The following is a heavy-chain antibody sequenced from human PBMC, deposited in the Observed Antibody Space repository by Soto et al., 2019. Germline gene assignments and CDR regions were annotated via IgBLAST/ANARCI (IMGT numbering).Heavy chain of an antibody. Sequence: QVQLQESGPTLVKPSETLSLTCTVSGGSIRSYCWTWIRQPPGEGLEWFGCICNSGTTNYNPSHKSRGANSVDTPLILVSLHMSSVTVADTAFCYCACGGSIVVSTRRPMDVWGKGTTVTVSS. V-gene: IGHV4-59*03. D-gene: IGHD3-22*01. J-gene: IGHJ6*03. CDR3: ACGGSIVVSTRRPMDV. CDR2: ICNSGTT. CDR1: GGSIRSYC.